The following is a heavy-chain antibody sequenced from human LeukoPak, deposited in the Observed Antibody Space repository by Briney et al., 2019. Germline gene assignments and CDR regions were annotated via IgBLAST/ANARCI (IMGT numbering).Heavy chain of an antibody. CDR3: ARDGEMGRDFDY. V-gene: IGHV3-21*01. Sequence: GGSLRPSCAASGFTFSSYEMNWVRQAPGKGLEWVSSISSSSSYIYYADSVKGRFTISRDNAKNSLYLQMNSLRAEDTAVYYCARDGEMGRDFDYWGQGTLVTV. CDR2: ISSSSSYI. D-gene: IGHD5-24*01. J-gene: IGHJ4*02. CDR1: GFTFSSYE.